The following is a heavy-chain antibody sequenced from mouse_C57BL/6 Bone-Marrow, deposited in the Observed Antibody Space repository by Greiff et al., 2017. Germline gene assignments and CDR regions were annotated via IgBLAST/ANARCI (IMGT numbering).Heavy chain of an antibody. J-gene: IGHJ4*01. CDR3: TTDSLAMDY. Sequence: VHVKQSGAELVRPGASVKLSCTASGFNIKDDYMHWVKQRPEQGLEWIGWIDPENGDTEYASKFQGKAPITADTSSNTAYLQLSSLTSEDTAVYYCTTDSLAMDYWGQGTSVTVSS. V-gene: IGHV14-4*01. CDR2: IDPENGDT. D-gene: IGHD6-2*01. CDR1: GFNIKDDY.